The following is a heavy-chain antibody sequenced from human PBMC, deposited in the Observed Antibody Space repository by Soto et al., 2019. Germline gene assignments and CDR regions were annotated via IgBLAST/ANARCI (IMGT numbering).Heavy chain of an antibody. CDR3: XXXXXXXXXXXXXXXYGXDV. V-gene: IGHV3-30-3*01. CDR2: IXYDGSNK. J-gene: IGHJ6*02. Sequence: QVQLVESGGGVVQPGRSLRLSCAASGFTFSSYAMHWVRQAPGKXXXXXXVIXYDGSNKYYADSVKXRFTISRDNSKXXXXXXXXXXXXXXXXXXXXXXXXXXXXXXXXXXXYGXDVWGQGTTVTVSS. CDR1: GFTFSSYA.